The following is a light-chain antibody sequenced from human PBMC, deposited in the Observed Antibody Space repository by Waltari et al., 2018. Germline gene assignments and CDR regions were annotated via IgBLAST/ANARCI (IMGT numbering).Light chain of an antibody. CDR2: WAS. V-gene: IGKV4-1*01. CDR1: QSVLYSSNNKNY. Sequence: DIVMTQSPDSLAVSLGERATINCKSSQSVLYSSNNKNYLAWYQQKPGQPPKLLIYWASTRESGVPDRFSGSGSGTDFTLTISSLQAEDVAVYYCQQRKEWPPTFGQGTTVEIK. CDR3: QQRKEWPPT. J-gene: IGKJ1*01.